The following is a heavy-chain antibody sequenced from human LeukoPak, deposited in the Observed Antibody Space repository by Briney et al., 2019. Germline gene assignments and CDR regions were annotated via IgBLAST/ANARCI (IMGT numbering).Heavy chain of an antibody. CDR2: INHSGST. V-gene: IGHV4-34*01. CDR3: ARGRYCSSTSCYRFGYYMDV. D-gene: IGHD2-2*01. J-gene: IGHJ6*03. Sequence: PSETLSLTCAVYGGSFSGYYWSWIRQPPGKGLEWVGEINHSGSTNYNPSLKSRVTISVDTSNNQFSLKLSSVTAADTAVYYCARGRYCSSTSCYRFGYYMDVWGKGTTVTVSS. CDR1: GGSFSGYY.